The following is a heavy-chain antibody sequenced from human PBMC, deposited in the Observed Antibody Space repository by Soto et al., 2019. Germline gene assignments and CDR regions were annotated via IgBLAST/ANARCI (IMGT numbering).Heavy chain of an antibody. J-gene: IGHJ6*02. CDR3: ARGGLLYYDFWSGSSGMDV. CDR1: GFTFSSYW. V-gene: IGHV3-74*01. CDR2: INSDGSST. Sequence: GGSLRLSCAASGFTFSSYWMHWVRQAPGKGLVWVSRINSDGSSTSYADSVKGRFTISRDNAKNTLYLQMNSLRAEDTAVYYCARGGLLYYDFWSGSSGMDVWGQGTTVTVSS. D-gene: IGHD3-3*01.